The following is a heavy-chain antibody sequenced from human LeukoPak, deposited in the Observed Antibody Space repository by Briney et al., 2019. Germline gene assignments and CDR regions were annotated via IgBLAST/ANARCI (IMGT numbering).Heavy chain of an antibody. Sequence: ASVKVSCKASGYTFTGYYMHWVRQAPGQGLEWMGWINPNSGGTNYAQKFQGRVTMTRDTSISTAYMELSRLRSDDTAVYYCARDRVVGAINLFDYWGQGTLVTVSS. D-gene: IGHD1-26*01. V-gene: IGHV1-2*02. CDR3: ARDRVVGAINLFDY. J-gene: IGHJ4*02. CDR1: GYTFTGYY. CDR2: INPNSGGT.